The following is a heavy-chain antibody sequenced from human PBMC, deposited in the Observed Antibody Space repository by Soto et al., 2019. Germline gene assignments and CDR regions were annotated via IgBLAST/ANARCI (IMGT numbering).Heavy chain of an antibody. CDR1: GGTFSRYA. D-gene: IGHD3-22*01. Sequence: QVQLVQSGAEVKKPGSSVKVSCKASGGTFSRYAISWVRQAPGQGLEWMGGIIPIFGTANYAQKFQGRVTITADESTSTAYMELSSLRSEDTPVYYCARGYDSSGYYYYYYGMDVSGQGTTVTVSS. J-gene: IGHJ6*02. CDR2: IIPIFGTA. V-gene: IGHV1-69*12. CDR3: ARGYDSSGYYYYYYGMDV.